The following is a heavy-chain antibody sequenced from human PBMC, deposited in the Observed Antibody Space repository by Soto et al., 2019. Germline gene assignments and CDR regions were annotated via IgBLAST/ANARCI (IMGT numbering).Heavy chain of an antibody. CDR1: GFTVSSNY. J-gene: IGHJ3*02. CDR2: IYSGGNT. V-gene: IGHV3-66*01. CDR3: ARELRVRGFACDI. Sequence: GGSLRLSCAVSGFTVSSNYMNWVRQAPGKGLEWVSFIYSGGNTYYADSVKGRFTISRDNSKNMLYLQMNSLRVEDTAVYYCARELRVRGFACDIWGQGTMVTVS. D-gene: IGHD2-15*01.